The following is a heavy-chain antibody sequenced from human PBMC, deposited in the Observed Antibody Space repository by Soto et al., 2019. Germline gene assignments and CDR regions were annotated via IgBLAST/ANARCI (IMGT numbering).Heavy chain of an antibody. CDR3: AHRPPDYGDLRFDY. J-gene: IGHJ4*02. Sequence: QITLKESGPTLVKPTQTLTLTCTFSGFSLSTSGVGVGWIRQPPGKALEWLALIYWDDDKRYSPSLTSRLTGAKDTSKNPVVLTMTNMGPVDTATYYCAHRPPDYGDLRFDYWGQGTLVTVSS. CDR1: GFSLSTSGVG. D-gene: IGHD4-17*01. V-gene: IGHV2-5*02. CDR2: IYWDDDK.